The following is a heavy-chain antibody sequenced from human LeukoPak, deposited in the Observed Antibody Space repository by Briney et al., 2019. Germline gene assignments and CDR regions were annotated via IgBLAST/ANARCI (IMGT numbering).Heavy chain of an antibody. D-gene: IGHD3-22*01. CDR1: GASIRSGDYY. Sequence: SQTLSLTCTVSGASIRSGDYYWSWIRQPPGKGLEWIGYIYDSGSTYYNPSLKSRITISVDTSKNQFSLKLSSVTAADTAVYYCARGDYDSSGYIFDYWGQGTLVTVSS. CDR2: IYDSGST. J-gene: IGHJ4*02. V-gene: IGHV4-30-4*01. CDR3: ARGDYDSSGYIFDY.